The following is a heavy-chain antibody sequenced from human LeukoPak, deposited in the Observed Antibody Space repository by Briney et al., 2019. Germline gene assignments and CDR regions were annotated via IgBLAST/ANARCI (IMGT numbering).Heavy chain of an antibody. CDR1: GGSISSYY. V-gene: IGHV4-59*01. CDR3: ARGFGVVTAISNYYYMDV. CDR2: IYYSGTT. Sequence: SETLSLTCSVSGGSISSYYWSWIRQPPGKGLEWIGYIYYSGTTNYSPSLKSRVTISVDMSKNQFSLKLSSVTAADTAVYYCARGFGVVTAISNYYYMDVWGKGTTVTVSS. J-gene: IGHJ6*03. D-gene: IGHD2-21*02.